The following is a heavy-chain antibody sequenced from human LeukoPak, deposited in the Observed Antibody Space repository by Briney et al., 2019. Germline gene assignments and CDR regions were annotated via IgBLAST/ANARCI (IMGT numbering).Heavy chain of an antibody. CDR1: GVTFSSYA. CDR2: ISGSGGST. V-gene: IGHV3-23*01. J-gene: IGHJ5*02. D-gene: IGHD3-22*01. CDR3: AKLDYYDSSGYH. Sequence: GGSLRLSCAASGVTFSSYAMSWVRQAPGKGLEWVSAISGSGGSTYYADSVKGRFTISRDNSKNTLYLQMNSLRAEDTAVYYCAKLDYYDSSGYHWGQGTLVTVSS.